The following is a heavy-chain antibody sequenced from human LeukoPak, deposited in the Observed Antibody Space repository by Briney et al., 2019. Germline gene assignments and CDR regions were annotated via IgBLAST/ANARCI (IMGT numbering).Heavy chain of an antibody. CDR3: ASPSYGDYRPVDY. D-gene: IGHD4-17*01. CDR1: GFTFSSYS. J-gene: IGHJ4*02. Sequence: PGGSLRLPCAASGFTFSSYSMNWVRQAPGKGLEWVSSISSSSSYIYYADSVKGRFTISRDNAKNSLYLQMNSLRAEDTAVYYCASPSYGDYRPVDYWGQGTLVTVSS. CDR2: ISSSSSYI. V-gene: IGHV3-21*01.